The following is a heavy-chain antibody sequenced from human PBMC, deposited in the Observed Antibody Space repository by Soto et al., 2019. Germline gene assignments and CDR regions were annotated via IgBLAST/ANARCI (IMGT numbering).Heavy chain of an antibody. CDR2: IWYDGSNK. Sequence: GGSLRLSCAASGFTFSSYGMHWVRQAPGKGLEWVAVIWYDGSNKYYADSVKGRFTISRDNSKNTLYLQMNSLRAEDTAVYYCANSLWFGELFPSDYWGQGTLVTVSS. CDR1: GFTFSSYG. J-gene: IGHJ4*02. CDR3: ANSLWFGELFPSDY. D-gene: IGHD3-10*01. V-gene: IGHV3-33*06.